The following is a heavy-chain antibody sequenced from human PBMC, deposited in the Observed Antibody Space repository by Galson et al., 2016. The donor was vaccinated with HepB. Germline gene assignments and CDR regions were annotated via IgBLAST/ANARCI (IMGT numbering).Heavy chain of an antibody. V-gene: IGHV4-4*01. CDR1: GDSISGSNW. Sequence: TLSLTCAVSGDSISGSNWWSWVRQPPGKGLEWIGEIYHSGSTNYNPSLKSRVTISVDKSKNQFSLRLRSLTAADTAVYFCATRDGSNFVLDYWGQGILVTVSS. CDR2: IYHSGST. D-gene: IGHD5-24*01. CDR3: ATRDGSNFVLDY. J-gene: IGHJ4*02.